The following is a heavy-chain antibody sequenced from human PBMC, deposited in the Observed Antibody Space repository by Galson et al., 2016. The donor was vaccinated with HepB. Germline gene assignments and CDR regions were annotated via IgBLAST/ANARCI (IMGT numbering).Heavy chain of an antibody. CDR2: IIPLFGAT. CDR1: GGTFSNFA. D-gene: IGHD3-10*01. J-gene: IGHJ5*02. V-gene: IGHV1-69*06. Sequence: SGGTFSNFAISWLRQAPGQGLEWMGGIIPLFGATNYAQKFQGRVTITADKSTTTVYMDLSSLRSEDTAVYYCARGGGSTMVRGVMPGWFEPWGQGTLVTVSS. CDR3: ARGGGSTMVRGVMPGWFEP.